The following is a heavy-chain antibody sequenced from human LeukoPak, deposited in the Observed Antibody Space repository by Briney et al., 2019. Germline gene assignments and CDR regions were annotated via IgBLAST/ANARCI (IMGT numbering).Heavy chain of an antibody. D-gene: IGHD6-19*01. J-gene: IGHJ4*02. CDR1: GGSISSYY. Sequence: SETLSLTCTVSGGSISSYYWSWIRQPPGKGLEWIGYIYYSGSTNYNPSLKSRVTISVDTSKNQFSLKLSSVTAADTAAYYCARGRIAVAEYQSYFDYWGQGTLVTVSS. CDR2: IYYSGST. V-gene: IGHV4-59*01. CDR3: ARGRIAVAEYQSYFDY.